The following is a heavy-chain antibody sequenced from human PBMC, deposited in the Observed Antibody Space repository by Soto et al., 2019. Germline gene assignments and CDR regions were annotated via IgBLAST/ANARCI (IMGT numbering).Heavy chain of an antibody. Sequence: EVQLLESGGGLVQPGGSLRLSCAASGFTFSDYAMNWVRQAPGKGLEWVSFISGSSGNSTYYADSVKGRFTVSRDNSKNSLYLQMNSLRVEDTAFYYCAKDREGTSSGLNDYWGQGTLVTVSS. CDR1: GFTFSDYA. D-gene: IGHD6-19*01. J-gene: IGHJ4*02. V-gene: IGHV3-23*01. CDR3: AKDREGTSSGLNDY. CDR2: ISGSSGNST.